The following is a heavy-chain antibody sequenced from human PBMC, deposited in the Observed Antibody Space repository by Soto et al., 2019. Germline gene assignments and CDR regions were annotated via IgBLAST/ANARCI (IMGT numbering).Heavy chain of an antibody. D-gene: IGHD3-22*01. CDR1: GFTFRNYD. CDR2: ISSRGDGP. V-gene: IGHV3-23*01. CDR3: ARGYYYYDSSGYSGY. Sequence: PGGSLRLSCAASGFTFRNYDMSWVRQAPGKGLEWVSAISSRGDGPYYTDSVKGRFTISRDNAKNSLYLQMDSLRAEDTAVYYCARGYYYYDSSGYSGYWGQGTLVTVSS. J-gene: IGHJ4*02.